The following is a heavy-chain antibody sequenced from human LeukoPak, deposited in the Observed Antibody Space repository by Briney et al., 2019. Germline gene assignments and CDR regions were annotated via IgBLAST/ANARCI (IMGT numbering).Heavy chain of an antibody. V-gene: IGHV3-33*01. J-gene: IGHJ6*02. CDR3: ARASSARQHYYYYYGMDV. D-gene: IGHD6-13*01. CDR1: GFTFSSYG. Sequence: GGSLRLSCAASGFTFSSYGMHWVRQAPGKGLEWVAVIWYDGSNKYYADSVKGRFTISRDNSKNTLYLQMNGLRAEDTAVYYCARASSARQHYYYYYGMDVWGQGTTVTVSS. CDR2: IWYDGSNK.